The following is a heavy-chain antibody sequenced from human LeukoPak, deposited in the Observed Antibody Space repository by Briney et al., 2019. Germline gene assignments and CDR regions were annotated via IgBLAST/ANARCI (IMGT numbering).Heavy chain of an antibody. D-gene: IGHD6-19*01. CDR1: GFTFSSYA. V-gene: IGHV3-64*01. J-gene: IGHJ5*02. CDR2: ISSNGGST. Sequence: GGSLRLSCAASGFTFSSYAMHWVRQAPGKGLEYVSAISSNGGSTYYANSVKGRFTISRDNSKNTLYLQMGSLRAEDMAVYYCARSDRFSIAVAGIWFDPWGQGTLVTVSS. CDR3: ARSDRFSIAVAGIWFDP.